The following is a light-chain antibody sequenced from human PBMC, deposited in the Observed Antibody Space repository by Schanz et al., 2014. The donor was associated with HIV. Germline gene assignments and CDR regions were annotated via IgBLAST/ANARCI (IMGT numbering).Light chain of an antibody. J-gene: IGLJ2*01. V-gene: IGLV1-40*01. CDR3: QSYDKSLSVVV. CDR2: GNS. CDR1: SSNIGAGYD. Sequence: QSVLTQPPSVSGAPGQRVTISCTGSSSNIGAGYDVHWYQQLPGTAPKLLIYGNSNRPSGVPDRISGSKSGTSASLAIAGLQAEDEADYFCQSYDKSLSVVVFGGGTKLTVL.